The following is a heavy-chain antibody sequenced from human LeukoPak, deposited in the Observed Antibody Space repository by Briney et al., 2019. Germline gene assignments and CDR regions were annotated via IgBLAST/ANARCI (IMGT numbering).Heavy chain of an antibody. Sequence: GASVKVSCKASGYTFTSYDINWVRQATGQGLEWMGWMNPNSGNTGYAQKFQGRVTMTRNTSISTAYMELSSLRSEDTAVYYCARGIAARLRLYYYYYMDVWGKGTTVTVSS. CDR3: ARGIAARLRLYYYYYMDV. CDR2: MNPNSGNT. J-gene: IGHJ6*03. V-gene: IGHV1-8*01. D-gene: IGHD6-6*01. CDR1: GYTFTSYD.